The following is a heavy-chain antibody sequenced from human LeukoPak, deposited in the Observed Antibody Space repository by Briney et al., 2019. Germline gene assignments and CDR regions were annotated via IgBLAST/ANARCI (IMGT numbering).Heavy chain of an antibody. J-gene: IGHJ3*02. Sequence: SETLSLTCTVSGGSISSYYWSWIRQPPGKGLEWIGYIYYSGSTNYNPSLKSRVTKSVDTSKNQFSLKLSSVTAADTAVYYCAREYYYDSSGYYYAFDIWGQGTMVTVSS. CDR2: IYYSGST. V-gene: IGHV4-59*01. CDR1: GGSISSYY. D-gene: IGHD3-22*01. CDR3: AREYYYDSSGYYYAFDI.